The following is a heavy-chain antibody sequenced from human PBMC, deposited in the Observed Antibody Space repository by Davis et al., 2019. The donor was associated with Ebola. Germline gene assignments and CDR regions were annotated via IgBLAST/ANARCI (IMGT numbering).Heavy chain of an antibody. V-gene: IGHV1-18*01. Sequence: ASVKVSCKASGYIFTSDGISWVRQAPGQGLEWMGWISVYNGDTNYAQKLQGRVTMTTATSTSTAYMELRSLRSDDTAVYYCARGGGSGIRGMDVWGQGTTVTVSS. CDR1: GYIFTSDG. CDR3: ARGGGSGIRGMDV. D-gene: IGHD1-14*01. CDR2: ISVYNGDT. J-gene: IGHJ6*01.